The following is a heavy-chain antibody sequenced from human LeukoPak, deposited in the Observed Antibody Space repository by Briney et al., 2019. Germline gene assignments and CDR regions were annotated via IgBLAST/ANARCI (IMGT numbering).Heavy chain of an antibody. J-gene: IGHJ1*01. V-gene: IGHV4-59*01. CDR2: IYYSGST. CDR1: GGSISSYY. Sequence: SETLSLTCTVSGGSISSYYWSWLRQPPRKGLEWLGYIYYSGSTNYNPSLKSRVTISVDTSKSQFSLKVISVTAADTAVYYCARGGWYGLYWGQGTLVTVSS. D-gene: IGHD6-19*01. CDR3: ARGGWYGLY.